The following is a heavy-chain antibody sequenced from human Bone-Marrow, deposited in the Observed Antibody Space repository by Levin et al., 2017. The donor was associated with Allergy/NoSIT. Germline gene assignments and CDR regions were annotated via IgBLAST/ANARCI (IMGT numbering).Heavy chain of an antibody. D-gene: IGHD3-16*01. CDR3: ARILTRWAYADY. CDR1: KFTFKTYE. Sequence: PGESLKISCAASKFTFKTYEMNWVRQAPGKGLEWVAYISYSGTTIYYADSVKGRFTISRDNAKNSLYLQMNSLRAEDTAVYYCARILTRWAYADYWGQGTLVSVSS. J-gene: IGHJ4*02. V-gene: IGHV3-48*03. CDR2: ISYSGTTI.